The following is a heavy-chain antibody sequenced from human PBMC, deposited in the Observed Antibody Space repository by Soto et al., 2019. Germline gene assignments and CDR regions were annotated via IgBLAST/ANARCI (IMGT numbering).Heavy chain of an antibody. J-gene: IGHJ6*03. Sequence: GGSLRLSCAASGFTFSDYYMSWIRQAPGKGLEWVSYISSSGSTIYYAVSVKGRFTISRENAKNSLYLQMNSLRAEDTAVYYCARDLGYSQKYYYYMDVWGKGTTVTVSS. CDR1: GFTFSDYY. D-gene: IGHD1-1*01. CDR2: ISSSGSTI. V-gene: IGHV3-11*01. CDR3: ARDLGYSQKYYYYMDV.